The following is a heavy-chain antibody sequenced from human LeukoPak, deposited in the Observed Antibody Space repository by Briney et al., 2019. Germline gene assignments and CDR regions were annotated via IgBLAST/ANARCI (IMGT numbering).Heavy chain of an antibody. CDR1: GFTFSSYG. CDR3: AKVLASGYDSRWAFDI. J-gene: IGHJ3*02. Sequence: GGSLRLSCAASGFTFSSYGMHWVRQAPGKGLEWVAFIRYDGSNKYYADSVKGRFTISRDNSKNTLYLQMSSLRAEDTAVYYCAKVLASGYDSRWAFDIWGQGTMVTVSS. CDR2: IRYDGSNK. D-gene: IGHD5-12*01. V-gene: IGHV3-30*02.